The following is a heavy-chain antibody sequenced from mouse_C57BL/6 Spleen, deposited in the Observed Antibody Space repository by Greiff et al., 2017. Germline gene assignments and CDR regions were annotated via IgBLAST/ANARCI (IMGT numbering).Heavy chain of an antibody. V-gene: IGHV14-1*01. CDR3: TRDSLLYHVDY. CDR2: FDPEDGDT. CDR1: GFNINDYY. D-gene: IGHD6-2*01. Sequence: EVQLQESGAGLVRPGASVKLSCTASGFNINDYYMHWVKQRPEQGLEWIGRFDPEDGDTEYAPKFQGKATMTADTSSNTAYLQLSSLTSEDTAVYYCTRDSLLYHVDYWGQGTPLTLPS. J-gene: IGHJ2*01.